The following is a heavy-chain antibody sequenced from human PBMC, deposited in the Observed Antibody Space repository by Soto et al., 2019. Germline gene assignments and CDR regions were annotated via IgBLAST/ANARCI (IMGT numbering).Heavy chain of an antibody. CDR2: IYYSGST. CDR1: GGSITSGGYC. Sequence: QVQLQESGPGLVKPSQTLSLTCTVSGGSITSGGYCWTWIRQHPVKGLEWMGHIYYSGSTSYNPSLKSPVTISIDTSKNQFSLKLTSVTAADTAVYYCVRDWDYFGSGSPPLLSKWGQGTLVTVSS. D-gene: IGHD3-10*01. CDR3: VRDWDYFGSGSPPLLSK. J-gene: IGHJ4*02. V-gene: IGHV4-31*01.